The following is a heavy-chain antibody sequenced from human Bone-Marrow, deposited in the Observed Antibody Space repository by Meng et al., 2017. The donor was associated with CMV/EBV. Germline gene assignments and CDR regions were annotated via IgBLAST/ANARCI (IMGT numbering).Heavy chain of an antibody. J-gene: IGHJ5*02. D-gene: IGHD2-21*01. V-gene: IGHV3-30*02. CDR2: IRYDGSNK. CDR1: GFTFSSYG. CDR3: AREGAYCGGDCYSARWFDP. Sequence: GGSLRLSCAASGFTFSSYGMHWVRQAPGKGLEWVAFIRYDGSNKYYADSVKGRFTISRGNAKNSLYLQMNSLRAEDTAVYYCAREGAYCGGDCYSARWFDPWGQGTLVTVSS.